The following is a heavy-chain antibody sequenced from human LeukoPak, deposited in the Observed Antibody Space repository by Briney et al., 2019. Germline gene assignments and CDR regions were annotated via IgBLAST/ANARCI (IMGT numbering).Heavy chain of an antibody. D-gene: IGHD3-10*01. CDR2: IFFSGST. J-gene: IGHJ4*02. CDR3: ARLPRRPSSGSYNSPFYYFDY. Sequence: SETLSLTCTVSGGSISSSTYYWGWIRQPPGKGLEWFMNIFFSGSTQYTPSLKCRITISVDTSKNQYSLSLSSMTAAHTAVYYGARLPRRPSSGSYNSPFYYFDYWGQGILVTASS. V-gene: IGHV4-39*01. CDR1: GGSISSSTYY.